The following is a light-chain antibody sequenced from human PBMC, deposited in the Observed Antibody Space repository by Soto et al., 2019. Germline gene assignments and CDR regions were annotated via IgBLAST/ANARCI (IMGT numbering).Light chain of an antibody. Sequence: EIVLTQSPGTLSLSPGERATLSCRASQSVSSSYLAWYQKKPGQAPRLLIYVASSRATGIPDRFSGSGSGTDFTLTISRLEPEDFAVYYCQQYGSSRSITFGQGTRLEIK. CDR2: VAS. CDR1: QSVSSSY. J-gene: IGKJ5*01. CDR3: QQYGSSRSIT. V-gene: IGKV3-20*01.